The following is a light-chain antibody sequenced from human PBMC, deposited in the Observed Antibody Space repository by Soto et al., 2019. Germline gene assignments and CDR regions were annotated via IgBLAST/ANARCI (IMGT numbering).Light chain of an antibody. J-gene: IGKJ1*01. Sequence: IKIPQFPSTLSASVGDRVTITCRASQSISSYLAWYQQKPGKAPKLLIYEASGLESGVPSRFSGSGYGTEFTLTISSLQPDDFATYYCQQSSNYPWTFGQGTKVEVK. V-gene: IGKV1-5*03. CDR1: QSISSY. CDR3: QQSSNYPWT. CDR2: EAS.